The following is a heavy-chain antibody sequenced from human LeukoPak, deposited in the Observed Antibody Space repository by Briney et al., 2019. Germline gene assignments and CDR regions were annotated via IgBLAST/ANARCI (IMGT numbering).Heavy chain of an antibody. J-gene: IGHJ6*02. CDR2: IYTSGST. V-gene: IGHV4-59*10. CDR3: ARGRDIVVVPAATSMGSYYYGMDV. Sequence: SETLSLTCAVYGGSFSGYYWSWIRQPAGKGLEWIGRIYTSGSTNYNPSLKSRVTMSVDTSKNQFSLKLSSVTAADTAVYYCARGRDIVVVPAATSMGSYYYGMDVWGQGTTVTVSS. D-gene: IGHD2-2*01. CDR1: GGSFSGYY.